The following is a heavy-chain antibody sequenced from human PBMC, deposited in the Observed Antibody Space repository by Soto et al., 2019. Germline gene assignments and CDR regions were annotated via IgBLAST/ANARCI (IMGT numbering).Heavy chain of an antibody. Sequence: LSLTCTVSGGSISSSSYYWGWIRQPPGKGLEWIGSIYYSGSTYYNPSLKSRVTISVDTSKNQFSLKLSSVTAADTAVYYCARSNNSSQNRLIDFWGQGTLVTVYS. D-gene: IGHD6-6*01. J-gene: IGHJ4*02. V-gene: IGHV4-39*01. CDR3: ARSNNSSQNRLIDF. CDR1: GGSISSSSYY. CDR2: IYYSGST.